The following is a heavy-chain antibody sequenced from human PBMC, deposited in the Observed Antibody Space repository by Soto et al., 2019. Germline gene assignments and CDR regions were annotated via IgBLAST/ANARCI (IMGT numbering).Heavy chain of an antibody. CDR2: ITATGGAI. Sequence: EVQLLESGGGLVQPGGSLRLSCAASGFTFSSYAMSWVRQAPGKGLEWVSTITATGGAIYYADSVKGRFTISRDNSKNTLYLQMNSLRAEDTAVYYCATGHYSSSWYGEHWGPGTLVTVSS. J-gene: IGHJ1*01. V-gene: IGHV3-23*01. D-gene: IGHD6-13*01. CDR3: ATGHYSSSWYGEH. CDR1: GFTFSSYA.